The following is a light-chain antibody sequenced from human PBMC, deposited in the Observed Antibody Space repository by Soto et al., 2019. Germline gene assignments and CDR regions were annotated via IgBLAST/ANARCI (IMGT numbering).Light chain of an antibody. J-gene: IGLJ1*01. CDR2: DDN. CDR1: SSNIGGNS. CDR3: GSWDSSLSAYV. V-gene: IGLV1-51*01. Sequence: QSVLPQPPSVSAAPGQKVTIPCSGSSSNIGGNSVSWYQQLPGTAPKLLIYDDNKRPSGIPDRFFGSKSGTSATLGITGFQTGDEADYYCGSWDSSLSAYVFGTGTKVTVL.